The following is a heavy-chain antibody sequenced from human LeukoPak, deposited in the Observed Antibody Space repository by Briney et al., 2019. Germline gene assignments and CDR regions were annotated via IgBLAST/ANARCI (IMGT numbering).Heavy chain of an antibody. Sequence: PSETLSLTRTVSGDSISSYYWSWVRQSPGKGLEWIGCLYHSGSTKYNPSFESRVAISVDTSKNQLFLNLRSLTPAGTAVYYCARGPHNDAHFDMDVWGKGTTVTVSS. J-gene: IGHJ6*03. D-gene: IGHD2/OR15-2a*01. V-gene: IGHV4-59*01. CDR1: GDSISSYY. CDR2: LYHSGST. CDR3: ARGPHNDAHFDMDV.